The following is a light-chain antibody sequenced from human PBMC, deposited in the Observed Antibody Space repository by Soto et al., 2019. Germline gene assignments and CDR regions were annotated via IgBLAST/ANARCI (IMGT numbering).Light chain of an antibody. Sequence: QSALTQPASVSGSPGQSITISCTGTSSDVGGYNYVSWYQQHPGKAPKLMIYEVSNRPSGVSNRFSGSKSGNTASLTTSGLQGEDEADYYCSSYTSSSIDYVFGTGNKLTVL. J-gene: IGLJ1*01. V-gene: IGLV2-14*01. CDR1: SSDVGGYNY. CDR2: EVS. CDR3: SSYTSSSIDYV.